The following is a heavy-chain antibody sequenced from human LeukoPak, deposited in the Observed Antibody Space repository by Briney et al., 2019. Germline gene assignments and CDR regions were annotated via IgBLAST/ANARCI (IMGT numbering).Heavy chain of an antibody. Sequence: PKASVKVSCKASGYTFTGYYMHWVRQAPGQGLEWMGWINPNSGGTNYAQKFQGRVTMTRDMSTSTVYMELSSLRSEDTAVYYCARRRVSDYGGNSGPYYFDYWGQGTLVTVSS. D-gene: IGHD4-23*01. CDR2: INPNSGGT. CDR3: ARRRVSDYGGNSGPYYFDY. CDR1: GYTFTGYY. J-gene: IGHJ4*02. V-gene: IGHV1-2*02.